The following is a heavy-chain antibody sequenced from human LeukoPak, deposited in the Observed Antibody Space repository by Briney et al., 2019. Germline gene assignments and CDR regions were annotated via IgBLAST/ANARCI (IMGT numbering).Heavy chain of an antibody. Sequence: GGSLRLSCAASGFTFSSYSMNWVRQAPGKGLEWVSLISGDGGSTYYADSVKGRFTISRDNSKNSLYLQMNSLRTEDTALYYCAKDTYYYDSSGYPAMDVWDKGTTVTVSS. CDR1: GFTFSSYS. V-gene: IGHV3-43*02. J-gene: IGHJ6*03. CDR3: AKDTYYYDSSGYPAMDV. D-gene: IGHD3-22*01. CDR2: ISGDGGST.